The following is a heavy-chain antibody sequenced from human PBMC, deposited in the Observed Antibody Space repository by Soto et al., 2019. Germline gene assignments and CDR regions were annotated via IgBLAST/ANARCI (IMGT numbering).Heavy chain of an antibody. CDR1: GGSISSYY. CDR3: ARDIWFGELWYGMDV. D-gene: IGHD3-10*01. J-gene: IGHJ6*02. CDR2: IYYSGST. Sequence: SETLSLTYTVSGGSISSYYWSWIRQPPGKGLEWIGYIYYSGSTNYNPSLKSRVTISVDTSKNQFSLKLSSVTAADTAVYYCARDIWFGELWYGMDVWGQGTTVTVSS. V-gene: IGHV4-59*01.